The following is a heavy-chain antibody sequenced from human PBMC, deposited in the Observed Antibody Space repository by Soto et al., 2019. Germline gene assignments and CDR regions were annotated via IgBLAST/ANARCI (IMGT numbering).Heavy chain of an antibody. J-gene: IGHJ4*02. CDR1: GGSFSGYY. CDR2: INHSGST. Sequence: PSETLSLTCAVYGGSFSGYYCSWIRQPPGKGLEWIGEINHSGSTNYNPSLKSRVTISVDTSKNRFSLKLSSVTAADTAVYYCARVIDYYGSGSHPYYFDYWGQGTLVTVSS. V-gene: IGHV4-34*01. D-gene: IGHD3-10*01. CDR3: ARVIDYYGSGSHPYYFDY.